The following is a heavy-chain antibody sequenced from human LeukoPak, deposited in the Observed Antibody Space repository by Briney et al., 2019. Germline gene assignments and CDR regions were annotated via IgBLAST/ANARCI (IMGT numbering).Heavy chain of an antibody. Sequence: GGSLRLSCAGSGFALKSYSLSWVRQAPGKGLEWVSSISSTSAYIYYADSVKGRFTISRDNVDNVVYLQMNSLGAEDTAVYYCATYGSGSYYGRYYFDYWGQGTLVTVSS. J-gene: IGHJ4*02. CDR1: GFALKSYS. CDR3: ATYGSGSYYGRYYFDY. V-gene: IGHV3-21*01. CDR2: ISSTSAYI. D-gene: IGHD3-10*01.